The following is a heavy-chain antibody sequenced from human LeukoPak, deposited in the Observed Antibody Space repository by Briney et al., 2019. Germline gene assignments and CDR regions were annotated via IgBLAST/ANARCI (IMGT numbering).Heavy chain of an antibody. D-gene: IGHD3-22*01. Sequence: GESLKISCQGSGYSFTNYWIGWVRQMPGKGLEWMGMIYPGDSDTRYSPSFQGQVTISADKSISTAYLQWSSLKASDTAMFYCARRWHYDSSGYTYHFDYWGQGTLVTVSS. V-gene: IGHV5-51*01. CDR2: IYPGDSDT. CDR1: GYSFTNYW. CDR3: ARRWHYDSSGYTYHFDY. J-gene: IGHJ4*02.